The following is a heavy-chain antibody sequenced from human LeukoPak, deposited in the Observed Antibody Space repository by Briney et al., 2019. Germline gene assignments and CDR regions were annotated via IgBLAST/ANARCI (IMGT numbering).Heavy chain of an antibody. V-gene: IGHV3-74*01. J-gene: IGHJ5*02. Sequence: GGSLRLSCAAPGFTFSTYWMHWVRQAPGKGLVWVSRINSDGTRTTYADSVKGRFTISRDSAKNTVYLQMNSLTAEDTAVYYCATVATGSWGWIDPWGQGTLVTVSS. CDR3: ATVATGSWGWIDP. CDR1: GFTFSTYW. CDR2: INSDGTRT. D-gene: IGHD1-26*01.